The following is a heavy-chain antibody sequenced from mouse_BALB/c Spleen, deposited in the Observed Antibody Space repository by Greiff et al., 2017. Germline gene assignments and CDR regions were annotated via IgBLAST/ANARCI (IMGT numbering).Heavy chain of an antibody. V-gene: IGHV5-9*03. CDR3: ARSSGYYAMDY. Sequence: EVQLVESGGGLVKPGGSLKLSCAASGFTFSSYTMSWVRQTPEKRLEWVATISSGGGNTYYPDSVKGRFTISRDNAKNNLYLQMSSLRSEDTALYYCARSSGYYAMDYWGQGTSVTVSS. J-gene: IGHJ4*01. D-gene: IGHD3-1*01. CDR2: ISSGGGNT. CDR1: GFTFSSYT.